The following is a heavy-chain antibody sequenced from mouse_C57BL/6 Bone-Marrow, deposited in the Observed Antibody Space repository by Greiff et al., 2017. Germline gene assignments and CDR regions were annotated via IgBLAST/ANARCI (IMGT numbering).Heavy chain of an antibody. CDR2: IDPSDSYT. J-gene: IGHJ3*01. CDR3: ARDGYYVWFAY. V-gene: IGHV1-69*01. D-gene: IGHD2-3*01. CDR1: GYTFTSYW. Sequence: QVQLQQPGAELVMPGASVKLSCKASGYTFTSYWMHWVKQRPGQSLEWIGEIDPSDSYTNYNQKFKGKSTLTVDKSSSTAYMQLSSLTSEDSAVYYCARDGYYVWFAYWGQGTLVTVSA.